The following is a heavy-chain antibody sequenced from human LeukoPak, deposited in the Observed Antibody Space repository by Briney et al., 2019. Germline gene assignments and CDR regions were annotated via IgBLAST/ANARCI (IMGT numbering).Heavy chain of an antibody. CDR1: GFTVSSNY. D-gene: IGHD5-18*01. Sequence: PGGSLRLSCAASGFTVSSNYMSWVRQAPGKGLEWVSVIYSGGSTYYADSVKGRFTISRDNSKNTLYLQMNGLRAEDTAVYYCARGGYGQDFDYWGQGTLVTVSS. J-gene: IGHJ4*02. V-gene: IGHV3-53*01. CDR2: IYSGGST. CDR3: ARGGYGQDFDY.